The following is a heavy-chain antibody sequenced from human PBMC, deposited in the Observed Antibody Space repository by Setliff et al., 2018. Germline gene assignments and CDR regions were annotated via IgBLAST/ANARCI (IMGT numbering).Heavy chain of an antibody. CDR1: GASLNSGTYY. D-gene: IGHD1-1*01. Sequence: SSETLSLTCTVSGASLNSGTYYWGWIRQPPGKGLEWIGRIYYRGDTYYNPSLKGRLTISVDTAQNQFSLRLTSVTAADTAVYYCARTGTYRYFDYWG. J-gene: IGHJ4*01. V-gene: IGHV4-39*01. CDR2: IYYRGDT. CDR3: ARTGTYRYFDY.